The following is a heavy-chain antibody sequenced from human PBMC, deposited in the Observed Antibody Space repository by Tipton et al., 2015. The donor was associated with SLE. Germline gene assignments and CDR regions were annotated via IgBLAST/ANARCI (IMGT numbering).Heavy chain of an antibody. Sequence: SLRLSCAASGFTFSSYAMHWVRQAPGKGLEWVAVISYDGSNKYYADSVKGRFTISRDNAKNSLYLQMNSLRAEDTAVYYCARGEQAFDYWGQGTLVTVSS. J-gene: IGHJ4*02. CDR1: GFTFSSYA. V-gene: IGHV3-30-3*01. CDR2: ISYDGSNK. D-gene: IGHD6-13*01. CDR3: ARGEQAFDY.